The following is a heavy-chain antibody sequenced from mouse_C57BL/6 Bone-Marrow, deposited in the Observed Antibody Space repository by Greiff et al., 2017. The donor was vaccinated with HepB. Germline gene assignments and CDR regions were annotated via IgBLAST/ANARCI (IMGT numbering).Heavy chain of an antibody. D-gene: IGHD1-1*02. J-gene: IGHJ4*01. CDR1: GYTFTDYN. CDR2: INPNNGGT. V-gene: IGHV1-18*01. CDR3: ARCGLWYYAMDD. Sequence: EVQLQESGPELVKPGASVKIPCKASGYTFTDYNMDWVKQSHGKSLEWIGDINPNNGGTIYNQKFKGKATLTVDKSSSTAYMELRSLTSEDTAVYYCARCGLWYYAMDDWGQGTSVTVSS.